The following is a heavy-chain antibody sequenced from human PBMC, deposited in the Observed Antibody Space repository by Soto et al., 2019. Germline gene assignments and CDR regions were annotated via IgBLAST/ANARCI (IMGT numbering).Heavy chain of an antibody. CDR1: GYTITCCA. V-gene: IGHV1-3*01. CDR2: FNAGDGDT. CDR3: ARDGEDKAAAAMVY. J-gene: IGHJ4*02. Sequence: QVQLVQCGAEVKKPGASVRVSCKASGYTITCCAMHWVRQAPGQRPEWMGWFNAGDGDTKYSQNFQGRFTIIRDTSASTVYMELSSLRPEDTAVYYCARDGEDKAAAAMVYWGQGTLVTVSS. D-gene: IGHD6-13*01.